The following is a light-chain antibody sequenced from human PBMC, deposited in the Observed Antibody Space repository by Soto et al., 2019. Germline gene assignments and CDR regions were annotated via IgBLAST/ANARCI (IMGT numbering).Light chain of an antibody. J-gene: IGLJ1*01. CDR3: CTYASTSTSLV. CDR1: SGDVGSYNL. V-gene: IGLV2-23*01. CDR2: EGS. Sequence: QSALTQPASVSGSPGQSITISCTGTSGDVGSYNLVSWYQQHPNKAPKLMIYEGSKRPSGIPNRFSGSKSGNTASLTISGLQVEDEAHYYCCTYASTSTSLVFGTGTKLTVL.